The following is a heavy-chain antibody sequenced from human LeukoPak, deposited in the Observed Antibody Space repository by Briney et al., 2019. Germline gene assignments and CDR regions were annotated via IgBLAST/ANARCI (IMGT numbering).Heavy chain of an antibody. CDR2: INHSGST. CDR3: ARGGWELLY. V-gene: IGHV4-34*01. Sequence: SETLSLTCTVSGGSFSGYYWSWIRQPPGKGLEWIGEINHSGSTNYNPSLKSRVTISVDTSKNQFSLKLSSVTAADTAVYYCARGGWELLYWGQGTLVTVSS. J-gene: IGHJ4*02. D-gene: IGHD1-26*01. CDR1: GGSFSGYY.